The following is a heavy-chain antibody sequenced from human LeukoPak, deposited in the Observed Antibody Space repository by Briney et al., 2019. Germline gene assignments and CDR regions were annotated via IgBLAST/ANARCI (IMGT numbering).Heavy chain of an antibody. V-gene: IGHV3-21*06. D-gene: IGHD3-10*01. CDR3: ARGRSITLLRGVAMSDGFDI. Sequence: GGSLRLSCAASGFTFSNYGMNWVRLAPGKGLEWVSFTHTSGSYIYYGDSVKGRFTISRDNAKNLLFLQMNGLRAEDTAVYYCARGRSITLLRGVAMSDGFDIWGQGAMVAVSS. CDR1: GFTFSNYG. CDR2: THTSGSYI. J-gene: IGHJ3*02.